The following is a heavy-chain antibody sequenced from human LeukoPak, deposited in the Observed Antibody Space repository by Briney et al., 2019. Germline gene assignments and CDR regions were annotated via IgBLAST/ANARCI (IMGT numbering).Heavy chain of an antibody. V-gene: IGHV4-39*07. CDR1: GGSISSSSYY. J-gene: IGHJ3*02. D-gene: IGHD3-22*01. Sequence: SETLSLTCTVSGGSISSSSYYWGWIRQPPGKGLEWIGSIYYSGSTYYNPSLKSRVTISVDTSKNQFSLKLSSVTAADTAVYYCARPSTYYYDSSGHGAFDIWGQGTMVTVSS. CDR3: ARPSTYYYDSSGHGAFDI. CDR2: IYYSGST.